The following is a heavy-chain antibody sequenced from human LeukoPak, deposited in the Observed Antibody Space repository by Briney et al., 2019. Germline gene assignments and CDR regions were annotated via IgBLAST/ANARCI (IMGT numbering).Heavy chain of an antibody. CDR1: GFSFSSYA. D-gene: IGHD2-21*01. V-gene: IGHV3-23*01. Sequence: PGGSLRLSCAASGFSFSSYAMSWVRQAPGKGLDWVSAISSRSDGTWNVDSVRGRFTISRGNSKNTLYLQMNSLRAEDTALYYCVRDRRFPDDVFDIWGQGTMVTVSS. J-gene: IGHJ3*02. CDR3: VRDRRFPDDVFDI. CDR2: ISSRSDGT.